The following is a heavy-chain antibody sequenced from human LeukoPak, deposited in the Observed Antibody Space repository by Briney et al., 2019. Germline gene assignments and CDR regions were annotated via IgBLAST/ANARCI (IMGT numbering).Heavy chain of an antibody. CDR3: ARGSWSSSGWNYYFDD. CDR1: GYTFTSYY. D-gene: IGHD6-19*01. V-gene: IGHV1-46*01. J-gene: IGHJ4*02. Sequence: ASVKVSCKASGYTFTSYYMHWVRQAPGQGLEWMGIINPSAGSTSYAQKFQGGVTMTRDTSTSTVYMELSSLRSEDTAVYYCARGSWSSSGWNYYFDDWGQGTLVTVSS. CDR2: INPSAGST.